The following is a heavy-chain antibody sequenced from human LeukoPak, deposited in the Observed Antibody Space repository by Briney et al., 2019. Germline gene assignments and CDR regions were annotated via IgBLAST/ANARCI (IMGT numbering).Heavy chain of an antibody. Sequence: LPGGSLRLSCAASGFTFSSYAMSWVRQAPGKGLEWVSAISGSGGSTYYADSVKGRFTISRDNSKNTLYLQMNSLRAEDTAFYYCAKVQISRSMAVAGTNAFDIWGQGTMVTVSS. V-gene: IGHV3-23*01. J-gene: IGHJ3*02. CDR3: AKVQISRSMAVAGTNAFDI. CDR2: ISGSGGST. D-gene: IGHD6-19*01. CDR1: GFTFSSYA.